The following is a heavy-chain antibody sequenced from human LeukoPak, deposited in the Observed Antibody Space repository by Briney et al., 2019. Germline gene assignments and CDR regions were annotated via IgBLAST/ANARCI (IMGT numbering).Heavy chain of an antibody. V-gene: IGHV1-18*01. D-gene: IGHD1-1*01. Sequence: ASVKVSCKTSGYTFPTYDIHWVRQVPGQGLEWMGWINALHGDTEYAQNFQGRLTMTTDTFTTTAYMELRSLTSVDTALYYCVRDLGRLLPPTDSGQGTLVTVSS. J-gene: IGHJ4*02. CDR2: INALHGDT. CDR1: GYTFPTYD. CDR3: VRDLGRLLPPTD.